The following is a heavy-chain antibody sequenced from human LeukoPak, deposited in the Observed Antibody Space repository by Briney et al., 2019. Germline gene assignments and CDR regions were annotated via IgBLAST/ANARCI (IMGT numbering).Heavy chain of an antibody. Sequence: PGGSLRLSCAASGFTVSSNYMSWVRQAPGKGLEWVSVIYSGGSTYYADSAKGRFTISRDNSKNTLYLQMNSLRDEDTAVYYCARDSKFDWFLYSYYYYGMDVWGKGTTVTVSS. CDR3: ARDSKFDWFLYSYYYYGMDV. J-gene: IGHJ6*04. CDR1: GFTVSSNY. V-gene: IGHV3-53*01. CDR2: IYSGGST. D-gene: IGHD3-9*01.